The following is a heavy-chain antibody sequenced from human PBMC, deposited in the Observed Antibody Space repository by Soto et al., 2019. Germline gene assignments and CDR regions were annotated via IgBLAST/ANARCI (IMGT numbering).Heavy chain of an antibody. J-gene: IGHJ3*02. V-gene: IGHV3-33*01. Sequence: QVQLVESGGGVVQPGRSLRLSCAASGFTFSSYGMHWVRQAPGKGLEWVAVIWYDGSNKYYADSVKGRFTISRDNSKTTLYLQMNSLRAEDTAVYYCARDKGTGTTVKWSDAFDIWGQGTMVTVSS. D-gene: IGHD1-1*01. CDR3: ARDKGTGTTVKWSDAFDI. CDR2: IWYDGSNK. CDR1: GFTFSSYG.